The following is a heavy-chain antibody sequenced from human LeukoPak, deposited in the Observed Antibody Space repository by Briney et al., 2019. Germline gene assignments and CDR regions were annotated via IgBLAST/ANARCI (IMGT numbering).Heavy chain of an antibody. V-gene: IGHV1-18*01. Sequence: ASVKVSCKASGYTFTSYGISWVRQAPGQGLEWMGWISAYNGNTNYAQKLQGRVTMTTDTSTSTAYMELRSLRSDDTAVYYCARRGYSGYDSPGWCDPWGQGTLDTVSS. D-gene: IGHD5-12*01. J-gene: IGHJ5*02. CDR3: ARRGYSGYDSPGWCDP. CDR2: ISAYNGNT. CDR1: GYTFTSYG.